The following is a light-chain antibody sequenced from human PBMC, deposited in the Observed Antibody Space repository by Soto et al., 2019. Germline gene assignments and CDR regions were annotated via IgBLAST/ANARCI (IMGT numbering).Light chain of an antibody. CDR1: NIGSKS. CDR3: QVWDSSSDHYV. V-gene: IGLV3-21*04. J-gene: IGLJ1*01. CDR2: YDS. Sequence: SNELTQPPSVSVAPGKTARITCGGNNIGSKSVHWYQQKPGQAPVLVIYYDSDRPSGIPERFSGSNSGNTATLTISRVEAGDEADYYCQVWDSSSDHYVFGNGTKLTVL.